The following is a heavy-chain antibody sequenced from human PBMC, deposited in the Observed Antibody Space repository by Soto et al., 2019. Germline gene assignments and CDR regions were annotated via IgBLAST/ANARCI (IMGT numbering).Heavy chain of an antibody. Sequence: QVQLVESGGGAVQPGRSLRLSCVASGFTFDSHGMHWVRQAPGKGLEWVAVISSDGNNKYYADSVKGRFTISRDNFNNMLYLQMSSLRAEDTAVYYCAKDLLPNTVTTCGSWGQGTLVTVSS. CDR1: GFTFDSHG. D-gene: IGHD4-17*01. V-gene: IGHV3-30*18. CDR2: ISSDGNNK. J-gene: IGHJ5*02. CDR3: AKDLLPNTVTTCGS.